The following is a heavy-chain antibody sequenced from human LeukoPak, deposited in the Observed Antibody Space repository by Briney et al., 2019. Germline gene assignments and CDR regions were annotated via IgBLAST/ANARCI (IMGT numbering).Heavy chain of an antibody. Sequence: PGGSLRLSCAASGFTFSSYAMHWVRQAPGKGLEYVSAISSNGGSTYYADSVKGRFTISRDNAKNSLYLQMNSLGAEDTAVYYCARAPNAHDAFDIWGQGTMVTVSS. J-gene: IGHJ3*02. CDR3: ARAPNAHDAFDI. D-gene: IGHD2-8*01. CDR2: ISSNGGST. V-gene: IGHV3-64*02. CDR1: GFTFSSYA.